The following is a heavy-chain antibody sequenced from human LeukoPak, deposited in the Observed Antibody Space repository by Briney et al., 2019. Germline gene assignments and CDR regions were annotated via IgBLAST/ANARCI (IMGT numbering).Heavy chain of an antibody. V-gene: IGHV3-21*01. CDR1: GLTFSGYS. CDR2: VTASGTLK. J-gene: IGHJ4*02. CDR3: ARGTGNSFDR. D-gene: IGHD3-9*01. Sequence: GGSLRLSCAASGLTFSGYSMNWVRQAPGKGLEWVSSVTASGTLKYYADSVAGRFTISRDSAQNSVSLQMNSLKAEDTAVYYCARGTGNSFDRWGQGILVTVSS.